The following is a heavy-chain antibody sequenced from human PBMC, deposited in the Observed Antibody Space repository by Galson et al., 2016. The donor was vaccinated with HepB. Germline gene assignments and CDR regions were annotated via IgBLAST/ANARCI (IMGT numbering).Heavy chain of an antibody. CDR3: VADGGGSWWKLLTTVSTDY. J-gene: IGHJ4*02. CDR2: TYYRSKWYY. D-gene: IGHD4-17*01. V-gene: IGHV6-1*01. CDR1: GDSVSSNSAA. Sequence: CAISGDSVSSNSAAWNWIRQSPSRGLEWLGRTYYRSKWYYDYAVPVKSRITINPDTSKNQFSLHLNSVTPEDTAVYYCVADGGGSWWKLLTTVSTDYWGQGTLVTVSS.